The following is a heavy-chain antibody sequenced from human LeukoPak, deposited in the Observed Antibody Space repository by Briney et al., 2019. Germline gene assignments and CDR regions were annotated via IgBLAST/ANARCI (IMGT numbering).Heavy chain of an antibody. CDR1: GGSISSGGYY. J-gene: IGHJ4*02. D-gene: IGHD3-22*01. Sequence: SETLSLTCTVSGGSISSGGYYWSWIRQHPGKGLEWIGYIYYSGSTYYNPSLRSRVTISVDTSKNQFSLKLSSVTAADTAVYYCARELPIYYYDSSGYAAKISNYFDYWGQGTLVTVSS. CDR3: ARELPIYYYDSSGYAAKISNYFDY. CDR2: IYYSGST. V-gene: IGHV4-31*03.